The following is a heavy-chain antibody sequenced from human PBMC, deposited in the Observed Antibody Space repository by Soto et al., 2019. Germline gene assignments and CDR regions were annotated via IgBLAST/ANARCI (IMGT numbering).Heavy chain of an antibody. CDR3: TETLGH. Sequence: EVQLVESGGGLVKPGGSLRLSCAAPGFTISDTWMTWVRQAPGKGLEWVGRIKSKSDGGTTDYAAPVKGRFTISRDESKNTLYLQMNSLKSEDTAVYYCTETLGHWGQGTQVIVSS. D-gene: IGHD3-16*01. J-gene: IGHJ4*02. V-gene: IGHV3-15*05. CDR2: IKSKSDGGTT. CDR1: GFTISDTW.